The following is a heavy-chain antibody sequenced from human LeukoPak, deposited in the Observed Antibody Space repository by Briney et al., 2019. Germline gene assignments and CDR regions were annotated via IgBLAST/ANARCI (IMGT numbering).Heavy chain of an antibody. Sequence: GGSLRLSCAASGFTFSSYSMNWVRQAPGKGLEWVTSISSSSSYIYYADSAKGRFTISRDNAKNSLYLQMNSLRAEDTAVYYCARAAAGTFDYWGQGTLVTVSS. D-gene: IGHD6-13*01. CDR2: ISSSSSYI. CDR1: GFTFSSYS. V-gene: IGHV3-21*01. CDR3: ARAAAGTFDY. J-gene: IGHJ4*02.